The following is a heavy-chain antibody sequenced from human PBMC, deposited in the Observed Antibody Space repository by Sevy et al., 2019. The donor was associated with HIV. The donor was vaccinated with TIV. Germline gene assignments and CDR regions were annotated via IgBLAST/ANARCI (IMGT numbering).Heavy chain of an antibody. CDR1: GFTFSSYA. J-gene: IGHJ3*02. CDR2: IFGSGDVT. V-gene: IGHV3-23*01. CDR3: AGARYDTSGSFDAFDI. Sequence: GGSLRLSCAASGFTFSSYAMHWVRQAPGKGLEWVSTIFGSGDVTYYADSVKGRFTISRDKSKNTLYLQMYSLRADDTAVYYCAGARYDTSGSFDAFDIWGQGTMVTVSS. D-gene: IGHD3-22*01.